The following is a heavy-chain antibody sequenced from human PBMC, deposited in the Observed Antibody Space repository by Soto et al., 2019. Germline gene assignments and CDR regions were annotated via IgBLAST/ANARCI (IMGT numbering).Heavy chain of an antibody. CDR1: GYTFTSYG. D-gene: IGHD3-22*01. Sequence: ASVKVSCKASGYTFTSYGISWVRQAPGQGLEWMGWISAYNGNTNYAQKLQGRVTMTTDTSTSTAYMELRSLGSDDTAVYYCASSVDSSGYWAYWGQGTLVTVSS. CDR2: ISAYNGNT. V-gene: IGHV1-18*01. CDR3: ASSVDSSGYWAY. J-gene: IGHJ4*02.